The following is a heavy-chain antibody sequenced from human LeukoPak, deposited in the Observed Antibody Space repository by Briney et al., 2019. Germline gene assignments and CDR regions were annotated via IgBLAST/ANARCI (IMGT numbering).Heavy chain of an antibody. CDR1: GGSVRCSY. J-gene: IGHJ5*02. CDR2: INQCGST. CDR3: ARGRPVLLWFGEPSNWFDP. V-gene: IGHV4-34*01. Sequence: LEPLSLPCPVYGGSVRCSYRSWVRQPPRHGVGGFGGINQCGSTNYNPSLKSRVTISVDTSKNQFSLKLSSVTAADTAVYYCARGRPVLLWFGEPSNWFDPWGQGTLVTVSS. D-gene: IGHD3-10*01.